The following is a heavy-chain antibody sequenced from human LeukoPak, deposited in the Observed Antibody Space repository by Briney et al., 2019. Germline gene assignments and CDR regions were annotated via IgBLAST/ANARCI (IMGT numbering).Heavy chain of an antibody. CDR2: FDPEDGET. CDR3: ATFGGNSVGRVFWFDP. V-gene: IGHV1-24*01. CDR1: GYTLTELS. D-gene: IGHD4-23*01. Sequence: GASLKVSCKVSGYTLTELSMHWVRQAPGKGLEWMGGFDPEDGETIYAQKFQGRVTMTEDTSTDTAYMELSSLRSEDTAVYYCATFGGNSVGRVFWFDPWGQGTVVTVSS. J-gene: IGHJ5*02.